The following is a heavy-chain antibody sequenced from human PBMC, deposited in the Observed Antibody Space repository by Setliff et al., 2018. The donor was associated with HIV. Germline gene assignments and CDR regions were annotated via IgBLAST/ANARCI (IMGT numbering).Heavy chain of an antibody. J-gene: IGHJ4*02. CDR3: ARHTGYSSGWWYFDY. V-gene: IGHV2-70*01. CDR1: GFSLRESRMG. D-gene: IGHD6-19*01. CDR2: IDWDDDK. Sequence: SGPTLVNPTETLTLTCTVSGFSLRESRMGVSWIRQPPGKALEWLAHIDWDDDKTYNTSLKTRLTISKDTSKNQVVFTMTNMDPVDTATYYCARHTGYSSGWWYFDYWGQGILVTVSS.